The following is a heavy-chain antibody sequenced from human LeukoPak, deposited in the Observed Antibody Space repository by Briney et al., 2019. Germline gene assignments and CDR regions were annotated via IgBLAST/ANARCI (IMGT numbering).Heavy chain of an antibody. V-gene: IGHV1-69*13. CDR2: IIPIFGTA. CDR3: ARGRRYYDSSGYYYYYYGMDV. CDR1: GGTFSSYA. D-gene: IGHD3-22*01. Sequence: GASVKVSCKASGGTFSSYAISWVRQAPGQGLEWMGGIIPIFGTANYAQKFQGRVTITADESTSTAYMELSSLRSEDTAVYYCARGRRYYDSSGYYYYYYGMDVWGQGTTVTVSS. J-gene: IGHJ6*02.